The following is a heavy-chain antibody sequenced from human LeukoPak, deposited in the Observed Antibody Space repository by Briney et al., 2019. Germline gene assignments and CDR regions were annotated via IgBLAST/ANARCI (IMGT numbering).Heavy chain of an antibody. V-gene: IGHV1-46*01. D-gene: IGHD3-22*01. CDR1: GYTFTSYY. Sequence: SVTVSFKCSGYTFTSYYMHWLRQPPGQGLEWMGLINPSGGSTSYAQKFQGRVTMTRDMSTSTVYMELSSLRSEDTAVYYCARADYYDSSGGSMAFDIWGQGTMVTVSS. CDR2: INPSGGST. J-gene: IGHJ3*02. CDR3: ARADYYDSSGGSMAFDI.